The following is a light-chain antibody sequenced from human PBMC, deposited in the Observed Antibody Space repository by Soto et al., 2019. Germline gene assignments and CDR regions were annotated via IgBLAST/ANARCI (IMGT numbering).Light chain of an antibody. J-gene: IGLJ3*02. Sequence: QSVLTQPASVSGSPGQSITISCTGTSSDVGGYNYVASYQQHPGKAPKVMIYDVTNRPSGVSSRFSGSKSGNTASLTISGLQAEDEADYYCSSYTASTTWVFGGGTKLPVL. CDR3: SSYTASTTWV. CDR1: SSDVGGYNY. V-gene: IGLV2-14*01. CDR2: DVT.